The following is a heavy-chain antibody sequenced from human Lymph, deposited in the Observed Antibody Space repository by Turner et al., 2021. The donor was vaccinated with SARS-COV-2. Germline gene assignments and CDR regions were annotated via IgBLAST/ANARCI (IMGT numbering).Heavy chain of an antibody. J-gene: IGHJ5*02. CDR2: ISGSGGST. CDR1: GFTFSSYA. V-gene: IGHV3-23*01. D-gene: IGHD6-6*01. CDR3: ANLYSSSAAGDP. Sequence: EVQLFESWGGLVQPGGSLRLSCAASGFTFSSYAMSWVRQAPGKGLEWVAAISGSGGSTYYADSVKGRFTISRDNSKNTLYLQMNSLRAEDTAVYYCANLYSSSAAGDPWGQGTLVTVSS.